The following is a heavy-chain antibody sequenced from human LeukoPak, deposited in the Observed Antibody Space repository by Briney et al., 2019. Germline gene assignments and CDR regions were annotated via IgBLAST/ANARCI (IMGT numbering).Heavy chain of an antibody. V-gene: IGHV3-74*01. CDR3: ARDLFTVTTSRDY. CDR2: INSDGSTT. CDR1: GFTFSYYW. J-gene: IGHJ4*02. D-gene: IGHD4-17*01. Sequence: GGSLRLSCAASGFTFSYYWMHWVRQAPGMGLVWVSRINSDGSTTDYADSVKGRFTISRDNAKNTLYLQMNSLRVEDTAVYYCARDLFTVTTSRDYWGQGTLVTVSS.